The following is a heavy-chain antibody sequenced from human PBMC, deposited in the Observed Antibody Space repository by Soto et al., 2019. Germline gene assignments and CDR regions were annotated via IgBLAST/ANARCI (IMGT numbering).Heavy chain of an antibody. CDR2: IDPSDSQT. Sequence: GESLKISCKGSGYSFAGYWITWVRQKPGKGLEWMGRIDPSDSQTYYSPSFRGHVTISVTKSITTVFLQWSSLRDSDTAMYYCARQIYDSDTGPNFQYYFDSWGQGTPVTLSS. V-gene: IGHV5-10-1*01. D-gene: IGHD3-22*01. J-gene: IGHJ4*02. CDR1: GYSFAGYW. CDR3: ARQIYDSDTGPNFQYYFDS.